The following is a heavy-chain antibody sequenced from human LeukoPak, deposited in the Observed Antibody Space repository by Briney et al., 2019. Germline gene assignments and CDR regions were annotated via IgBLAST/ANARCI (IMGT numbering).Heavy chain of an antibody. Sequence: SETLSLTCTVSGGSISSSSYYWGWIRQPPGKGLEWIGEINHSGSTNYNPSLKSRVTISVDTSKNQFSLKLSSVTAADTAVYYCARSYSSSWFNWFDPWGQGTLVTVSS. J-gene: IGHJ5*02. CDR1: GGSISSSSYY. CDR3: ARSYSSSWFNWFDP. D-gene: IGHD6-13*01. V-gene: IGHV4-39*07. CDR2: INHSGST.